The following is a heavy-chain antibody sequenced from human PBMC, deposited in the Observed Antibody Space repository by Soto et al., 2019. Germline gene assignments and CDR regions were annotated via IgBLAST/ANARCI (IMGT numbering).Heavy chain of an antibody. CDR1: GFTFRSYR. J-gene: IGHJ5*02. D-gene: IGHD2-15*01. CDR3: ARDGCSGSNCLNWFDP. V-gene: IGHV3-48*01. Sequence: GGSLTLSCESSGFTFRSYRMNWIRQAPGKGLEWVSYISSSSTTKYYADSVKGRFTISRDNAKNSLYLQMNRLRAEDTAVYYCARDGCSGSNCLNWFDPWGQGP. CDR2: ISSSSTTK.